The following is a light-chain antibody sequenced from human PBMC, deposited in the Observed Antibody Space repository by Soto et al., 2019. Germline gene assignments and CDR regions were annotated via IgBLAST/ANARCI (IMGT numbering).Light chain of an antibody. J-gene: IGLJ1*01. CDR2: RNT. CDR1: RSSIGSNT. CDR3: AAWDASLGGFYV. Sequence: QSVLTQPPSVSGTPGQRFTSSCSGSRSSIGSNTVNWYQHLPGSAPKLLIYRNTHRPSGVPDRFSASKAGASASLAISGLQSEDEGDYYCAAWDASLGGFYVFGYGTKVTVL. V-gene: IGLV1-44*01.